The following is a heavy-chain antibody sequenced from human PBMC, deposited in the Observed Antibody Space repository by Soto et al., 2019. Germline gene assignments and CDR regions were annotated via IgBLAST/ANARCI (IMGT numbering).Heavy chain of an antibody. D-gene: IGHD3-10*01. J-gene: IGHJ4*02. V-gene: IGHV3-23*01. CDR2: IFGGDAP. CDR1: GFTLSNYG. Sequence: EGHLLESGGGLVQPGGSLRLSGAASGFTLSNYGMNWVRQAPGKGLEWVSGIFGGDAPTYTDSVKGRFTISRDNSKNTLFLQMNSLRVEDTAIYHCAGGITGSGWSIWGQGTLVAVSS. CDR3: AGGITGSGWSI.